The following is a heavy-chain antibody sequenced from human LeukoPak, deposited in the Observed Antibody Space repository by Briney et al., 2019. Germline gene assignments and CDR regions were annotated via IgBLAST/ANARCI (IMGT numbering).Heavy chain of an antibody. CDR2: IYPGDSDT. Sequence: GASLKICCKGSGYSFTSYWIGWVREMPGKGLEWMGIIYPGDSDTRYSPSFQGQVTISADKSISTAYLQWSSLKASDTAMYYCARRSNFRISDYWGQGTLVTVSS. CDR3: ARRSNFRISDY. V-gene: IGHV5-51*01. CDR1: GYSFTSYW. D-gene: IGHD3-10*01. J-gene: IGHJ4*02.